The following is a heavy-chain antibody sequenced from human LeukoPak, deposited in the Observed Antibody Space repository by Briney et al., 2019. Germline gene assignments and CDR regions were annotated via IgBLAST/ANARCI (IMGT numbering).Heavy chain of an antibody. V-gene: IGHV3-7*01. CDR2: IKQDGNEK. CDR3: TRDPLTQNDY. CDR1: GFTFDSYW. Sequence: GSLRLSCAASGFTFDSYWMSWVRQAPGKGPEWVANIKQDGNEKYYVDSVKGRFTIYRDNAENSLYLQMNSLRAEDTAVYYCTRDPLTQNDYWGQGTLVTVSS. D-gene: IGHD1-14*01. J-gene: IGHJ4*02.